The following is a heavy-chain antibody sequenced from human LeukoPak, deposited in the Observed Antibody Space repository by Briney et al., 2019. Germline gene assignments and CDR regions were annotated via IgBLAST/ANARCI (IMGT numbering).Heavy chain of an antibody. CDR2: INPNSGGT. CDR3: ARVQQLGRDFDY. CDR1: GYTFTGYY. V-gene: IGHV1-2*06. J-gene: IGHJ4*02. D-gene: IGHD6-13*01. Sequence: GASVKVSCKASGYTFTGYYMHWVRQAPGQGLEWMGRINPNSGGTIYAQKFQGRVTLTRETPISTAYMELSRLRSDDTAVYYCARVQQLGRDFDYWGQGTLVTVSS.